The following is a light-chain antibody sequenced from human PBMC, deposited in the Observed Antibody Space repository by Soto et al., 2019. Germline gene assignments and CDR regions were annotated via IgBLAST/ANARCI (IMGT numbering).Light chain of an antibody. CDR1: QSVSSN. Sequence: EIVMTQSPATLSVSPGERATLSCRASQSVSSNLAWYQQKPGQAPRLLIYGASTRATGIPARFSGSGSGTEFTLTISSLKSEDFAVYYCQHYNNWPPWPFGQGTKVKSN. J-gene: IGKJ1*01. V-gene: IGKV3-15*01. CDR3: QHYNNWPPWP. CDR2: GAS.